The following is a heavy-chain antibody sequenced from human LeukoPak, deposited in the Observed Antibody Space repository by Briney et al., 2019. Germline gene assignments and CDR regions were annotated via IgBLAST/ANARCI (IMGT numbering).Heavy chain of an antibody. D-gene: IGHD1-1*01. V-gene: IGHV6-1*01. CDR3: ARAPTGKNFDY. Sequence: SQTLSPTCAISGDSVSSNSATWNWIRQSPSRGLEWLGRTYYRSKWYNDYAVSVSVKSRITINPDTSKNQFSLQLNSVTPEDTAVYYCARAPTGKNFDYWGQGTLVTVSS. CDR2: TYYRSKWYN. J-gene: IGHJ4*02. CDR1: GDSVSSNSAT.